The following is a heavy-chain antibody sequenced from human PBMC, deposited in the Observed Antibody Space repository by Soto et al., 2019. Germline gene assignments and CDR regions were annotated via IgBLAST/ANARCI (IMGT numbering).Heavy chain of an antibody. Sequence: EVQLVESGGDLVQPGGSLRLSCAASGFPFSTYWMHWVRQAPGKGLLWVSRIKTDGTYATYANSVKGRFTISRDNAKNTLYRQMNSLRFEDAAGYYCAAGGSGYYAIWGQGTLVTVSS. CDR1: GFPFSTYW. CDR2: IKTDGTYA. J-gene: IGHJ4*02. V-gene: IGHV3-74*01. D-gene: IGHD3-22*01. CDR3: AAGGSGYYAI.